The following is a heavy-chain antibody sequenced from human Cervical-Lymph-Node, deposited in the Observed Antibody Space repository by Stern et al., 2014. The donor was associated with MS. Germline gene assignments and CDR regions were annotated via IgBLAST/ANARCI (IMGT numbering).Heavy chain of an antibody. CDR1: GGSSRSATYY. Sequence: QLQLQESGPGLVRPSETLSLTCAVSGGSSRSATYYWGWIRQPPGKGLEWIGSVFYSGSTYYSPSLTSRLTVSVDTSQHTFSLKLTSVTAADTAVYYCASHLRGGNSQFDFWGQGILVTVSS. V-gene: IGHV4-39*02. CDR3: ASHLRGGNSQFDF. J-gene: IGHJ4*02. CDR2: VFYSGST. D-gene: IGHD4-23*01.